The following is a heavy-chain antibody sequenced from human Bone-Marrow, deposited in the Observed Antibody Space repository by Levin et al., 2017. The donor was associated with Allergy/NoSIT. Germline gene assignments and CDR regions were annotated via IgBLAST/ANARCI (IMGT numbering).Heavy chain of an antibody. D-gene: IGHD3-10*01. V-gene: IGHV3-30-3*01. CDR1: GFTFSSHS. J-gene: IGHJ4*02. Sequence: GESLKISCAASGFTFSSHSIHWVRQAPGNGLEWVGVVSRDGNTKYYADSVKGRFTISRDNSKNTVYLQMNSLTIEDTAVYNCVREYGFGDFDYWGQGTLVTVSS. CDR3: VREYGFGDFDY. CDR2: VSRDGNTK.